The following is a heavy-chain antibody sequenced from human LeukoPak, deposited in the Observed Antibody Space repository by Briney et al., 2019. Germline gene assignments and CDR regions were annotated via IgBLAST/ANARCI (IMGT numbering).Heavy chain of an antibody. D-gene: IGHD2-2*01. V-gene: IGHV3-30*18. CDR2: MSYDGSDK. CDR3: AKADCSTTSCYFDP. Sequence: PGGSLRLSCAASGFTFRTYGMHWVRQAPGKGLEWVAVMSYDGSDKYYADSVKGRFTISRDNSKNTLYLQMNSLRVEDTAVYYCAKADCSTTSCYFDPWGQGTLVTVSS. J-gene: IGHJ5*02. CDR1: GFTFRTYG.